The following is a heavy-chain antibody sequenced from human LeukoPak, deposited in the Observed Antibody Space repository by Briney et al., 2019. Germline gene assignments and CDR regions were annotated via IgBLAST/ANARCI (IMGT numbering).Heavy chain of an antibody. Sequence: SETLSLTCTVSGGSISSSSYYWGWIRQPPGKGLEWIGSIYYSGSTYYNPSLKSRVTISVDTSKNQFSLKLSSVTAADTAVYSCARSRGGGPPVFDSWGQGSLVTVSS. J-gene: IGHJ4*02. CDR2: IYYSGST. V-gene: IGHV4-39*01. CDR1: GGSISSSSYY. D-gene: IGHD3-10*01. CDR3: ARSRGGGPPVFDS.